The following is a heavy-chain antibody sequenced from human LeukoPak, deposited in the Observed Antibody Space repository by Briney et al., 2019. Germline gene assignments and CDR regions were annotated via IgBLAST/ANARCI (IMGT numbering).Heavy chain of an antibody. V-gene: IGHV5-51*01. CDR3: ARLFSDYLSSFDY. D-gene: IGHD6-25*01. CDR1: GCTFHSCW. J-gene: IGHJ4*02. Sequence: GESLKISCKCSGCTFHSCWIAWVRQMPGKGLEWMGIIYPGDSDTRYSPSFQGQVTISADKSISTAYLQWSSLKASDTAIYYCARLFSDYLSSFDYWGQGTLVTVSS. CDR2: IYPGDSDT.